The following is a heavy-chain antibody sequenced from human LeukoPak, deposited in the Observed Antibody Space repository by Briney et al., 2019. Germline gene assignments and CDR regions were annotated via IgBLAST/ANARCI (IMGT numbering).Heavy chain of an antibody. CDR3: ARSYGSGSYYNPDTYYFDY. Sequence: SETLSLTCTVSGDSISSSSYYWGWIRQPPGKGLEWIGSIYYSGSTCYNPSLKSRVTISVDTSKNQFSLKLSSVAAADTAVYYCARSYGSGSYYNPDTYYFDYWGQGTLVTVSS. V-gene: IGHV4-39*01. J-gene: IGHJ4*02. CDR1: GDSISSSSYY. CDR2: IYYSGST. D-gene: IGHD3-10*01.